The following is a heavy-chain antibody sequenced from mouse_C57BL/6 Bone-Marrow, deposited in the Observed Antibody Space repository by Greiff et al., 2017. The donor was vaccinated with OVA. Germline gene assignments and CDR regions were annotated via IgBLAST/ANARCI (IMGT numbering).Heavy chain of an antibody. CDR1: GFNIKNTY. Sequence: DVKLVESVAELVRPGASVKLSCTASGFNIKNTYMHWVKQRPEQGLEWIGRIDPANGNTKYAPKFQGKATITADTSSNTAYLHLTSLTSEDTAIYYCARYSNYVWYFDVWGTGTTVTVSS. J-gene: IGHJ1*03. CDR2: IDPANGNT. D-gene: IGHD2-5*01. CDR3: ARYSNYVWYFDV. V-gene: IGHV14-3*01.